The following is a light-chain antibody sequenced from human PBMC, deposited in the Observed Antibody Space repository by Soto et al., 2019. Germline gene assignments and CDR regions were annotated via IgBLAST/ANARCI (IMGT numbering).Light chain of an antibody. CDR1: QNINSY. J-gene: IGKJ3*01. V-gene: IGKV3-11*01. CDR3: QQRSSWPFT. Sequence: EIVLTQSPATLSLSPGERATLSCRASQNINSYLAWYQQKPGQAPMLLIYATSNRATGIPARFSGSGSGTDCTLSIISLEPEYFAVYYCQQRSSWPFTFGPGTRVDI. CDR2: ATS.